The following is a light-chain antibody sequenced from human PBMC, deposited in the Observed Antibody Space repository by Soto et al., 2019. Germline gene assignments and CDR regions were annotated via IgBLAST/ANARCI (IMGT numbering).Light chain of an antibody. CDR3: QSYDSSLSGWV. Sequence: QSVLTQPPSLSGAPGQRVTISCTGSSSNIGAGYDVHWYQQLPGTAPKLLIFGNNNRPSGVPDRFSGSKSGTSASLAITGLQAEDEADYYCQSYDSSLSGWVFGGGTKLTAL. CDR2: GNN. J-gene: IGLJ3*02. CDR1: SSNIGAGYD. V-gene: IGLV1-40*01.